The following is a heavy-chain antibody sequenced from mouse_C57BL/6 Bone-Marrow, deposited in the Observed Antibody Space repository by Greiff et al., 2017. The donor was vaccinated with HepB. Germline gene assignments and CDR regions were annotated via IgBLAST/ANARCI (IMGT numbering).Heavy chain of an antibody. D-gene: IGHD1-1*01. Sequence: QVQLQQSGPELVKPGASVKISCKASGYAFSSSWMNWVKQRPGKGLEWIGRIYPGDGDTNYNGKFKGKATLTADKSSSTAYMQLSSLTSEDSAVYFWSRGYGAKYFDVWGAGATVTVSS. V-gene: IGHV1-82*01. J-gene: IGHJ1*01. CDR2: IYPGDGDT. CDR3: SRGYGAKYFDV. CDR1: GYAFSSSW.